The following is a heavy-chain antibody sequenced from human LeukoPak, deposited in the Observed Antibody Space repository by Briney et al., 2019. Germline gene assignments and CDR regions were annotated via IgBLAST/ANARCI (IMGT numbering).Heavy chain of an antibody. J-gene: IGHJ4*02. D-gene: IGHD3-3*01. V-gene: IGHV1-69*01. Sequence: SVKVSCKASGGTFSSYAISWVRQAPGQGLEWMGGIIPIFGTANYAQKFQGRVTITADESTGTAYMELSSLRSEDTAVYYRAAYDPSPFTIFGAVMYYYFDYWGQGTLVTVSS. CDR3: AAYDPSPFTIFGAVMYYYFDY. CDR1: GGTFSSYA. CDR2: IIPIFGTA.